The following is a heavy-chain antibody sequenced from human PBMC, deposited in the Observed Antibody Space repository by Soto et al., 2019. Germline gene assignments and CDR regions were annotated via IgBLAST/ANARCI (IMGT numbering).Heavy chain of an antibody. V-gene: IGHV1-69*13. CDR1: GGAFSDYA. J-gene: IGHJ6*02. CDR2: IMPIFRAP. Sequence: SVKVSCKASGGAFSDYAFSWVRQAPGQGLEWLGGIMPIFRAPDYAQKFQGRVMITADEFTRTAYMEMNSLRSEDTAVYYCASWLKGPDIGNYYYGMDVRAQRTTVTVSS. D-gene: IGHD2-15*01. CDR3: ASWLKGPDIGNYYYGMDV.